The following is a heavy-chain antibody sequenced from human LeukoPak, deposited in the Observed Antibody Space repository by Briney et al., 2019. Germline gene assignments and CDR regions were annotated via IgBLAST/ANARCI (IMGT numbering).Heavy chain of an antibody. Sequence: SETLSLTCTVSGGTISSDSNYWGWMRQRAGQELEWIGRIYTSGSNYDNPSLNSVATIAVETTKNHFSLKLSSVTAADTAVYYCARELAAARYYYYYMDVWGKGTTVTISS. CDR2: IYTSGSN. CDR3: ARELAAARYYYYYMDV. D-gene: IGHD6-13*01. J-gene: IGHJ6*03. V-gene: IGHV4-61*02. CDR1: GGTISSDSNY.